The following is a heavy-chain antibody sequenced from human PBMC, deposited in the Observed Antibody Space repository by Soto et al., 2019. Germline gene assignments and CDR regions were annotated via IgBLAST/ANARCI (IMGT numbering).Heavy chain of an antibody. D-gene: IGHD1-26*01. CDR2: TRDRVGSYTT. CDR1: GFTFSDHY. Sequence: GGSLRLSCAVSGFTFSDHYMDWVRQAPGKGLEWVGRTRDRVGSYTTEYAASVKGRFTISRDGSNNSLYLQMNSLKVEDTAVYYCVRRSTTSGGRSHFDNWGQGTLVTVSS. V-gene: IGHV3-72*01. J-gene: IGHJ4*02. CDR3: VRRSTTSGGRSHFDN.